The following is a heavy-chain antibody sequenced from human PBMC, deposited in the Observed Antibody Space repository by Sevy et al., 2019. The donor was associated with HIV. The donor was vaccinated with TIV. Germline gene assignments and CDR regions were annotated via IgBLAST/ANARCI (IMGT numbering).Heavy chain of an antibody. D-gene: IGHD3-22*01. CDR1: GGTFSTYA. CDR2: IIPIFGTA. V-gene: IGHV1-69*13. Sequence: ASVKVSCKASGGTFSTYAISWVRQAPGQGLEWMGGIIPIFGTANYAQKFQGRVTITADESTSKAYMELSSLRSEDTAVYYCARVPYYFDSSGYPLDYWGQGTLVTVSS. CDR3: ARVPYYFDSSGYPLDY. J-gene: IGHJ4*02.